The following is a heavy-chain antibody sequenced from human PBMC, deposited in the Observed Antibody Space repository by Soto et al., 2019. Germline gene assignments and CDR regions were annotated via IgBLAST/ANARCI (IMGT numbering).Heavy chain of an antibody. V-gene: IGHV3-23*01. J-gene: IGHJ4*02. CDR1: GFTFSSYA. CDR2: ISGSGGST. Sequence: EVQLLESGGGLVQPGGSLRLSCAASGFTFSSYAMSCVRQAPGKGLEWVSAISGSGGSTYYADSVKGRFTISRDNSKNTRYLQMNSLRAEDTAVYYCAKTDDYGDYAIDYWGQGTLVTVSS. CDR3: AKTDDYGDYAIDY. D-gene: IGHD4-17*01.